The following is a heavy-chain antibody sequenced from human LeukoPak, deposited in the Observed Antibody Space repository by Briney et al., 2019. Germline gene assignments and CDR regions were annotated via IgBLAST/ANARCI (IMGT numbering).Heavy chain of an antibody. CDR2: ISGSGGST. J-gene: IGHJ4*02. V-gene: IGHV3-23*01. CDR1: GFTFSSSA. CDR3: AKLPGSSAASYDY. Sequence: LPGGSLRLSCAASGFTFSSSAMSWVRQAPGKGLEWVSAISGSGGSTYYADSVKGRFTISRDNSKNTLYLQMNSLRAEDTAVYYCAKLPGSSAASYDYWGQGTLVTVSS. D-gene: IGHD1-26*01.